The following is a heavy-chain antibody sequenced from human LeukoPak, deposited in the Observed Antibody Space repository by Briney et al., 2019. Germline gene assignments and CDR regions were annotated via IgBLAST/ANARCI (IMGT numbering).Heavy chain of an antibody. D-gene: IGHD6-19*01. CDR2: ISSSGSTI. V-gene: IGHV3-11*01. Sequence: PGGSLRLSRAASGFTFSDYYMSWIRQAPGKGLEWVSYISSSGSTIYYADSVKGRFTISRDNAKNSLYLQMNSLRAEDTAVYYCARVRGSAWSSALPDYWGQGTLVTVST. CDR1: GFTFSDYY. CDR3: ARVRGSAWSSALPDY. J-gene: IGHJ4*02.